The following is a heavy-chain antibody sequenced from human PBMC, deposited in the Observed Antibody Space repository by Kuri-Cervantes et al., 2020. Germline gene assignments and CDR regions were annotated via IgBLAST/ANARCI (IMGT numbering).Heavy chain of an antibody. J-gene: IGHJ4*02. Sequence: GESLKISCAASGFTFSSYAMHWVRQAPGKGLEWVAVISYDGSNKYYADSVKGRFTISRDNSKNTLYLQMNSLKAEDTAVYYCARARGYSGSLYFDYWGQGTLVTVSS. CDR1: GFTFSSYA. CDR3: ARARGYSGSLYFDY. D-gene: IGHD1-26*01. CDR2: ISYDGSNK. V-gene: IGHV3-30-3*01.